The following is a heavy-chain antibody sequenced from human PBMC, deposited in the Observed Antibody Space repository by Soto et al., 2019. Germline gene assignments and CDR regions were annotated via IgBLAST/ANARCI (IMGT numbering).Heavy chain of an antibody. CDR2: ISAYNGNT. CDR3: ATGACHHLSTYGAFDI. Sequence: GASVKVSCKASGYTFTSYGISWVRQAPGQGLEWMGWISAYNGNTNYAQKLQGRVTMTTDTSTSTAYMELRSLRSDDTAVYYCATGACHHLSTYGAFDIWGQGTMVTVSS. CDR1: GYTFTSYG. J-gene: IGHJ3*02. D-gene: IGHD1-26*01. V-gene: IGHV1-18*01.